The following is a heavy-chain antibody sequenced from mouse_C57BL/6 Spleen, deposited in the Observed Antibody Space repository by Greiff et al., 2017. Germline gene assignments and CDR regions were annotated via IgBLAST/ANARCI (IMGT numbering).Heavy chain of an antibody. CDR1: GYTFTSYC. J-gene: IGHJ2*01. D-gene: IGHD2-4*01. V-gene: IGHV1-55*01. CDR2: IYPGSGST. Sequence: VQLQQPGAELVKPGASVKLSCTASGYTFTSYCITWVKQRPGKGLEWIADIYPGSGSTNYNEKFKSKATLTVDTSSSTAYMQLSSLTSEASAVYYCARRDDYDYFDYWGQGTTLTVSS. CDR3: ARRDDYDYFDY.